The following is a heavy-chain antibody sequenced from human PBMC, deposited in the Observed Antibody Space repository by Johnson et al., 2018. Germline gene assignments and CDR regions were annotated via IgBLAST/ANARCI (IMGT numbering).Heavy chain of an antibody. Sequence: VQLVQSGGGFVQPGGSLRLSCAASGFTFNNYAMSWVRQAPGPGLEWVSGISGSGRSTYYAASVRGRLIPSTDNPSNTLYLQMSSMRIENTAVYYCAKDLLSVTNSPHVVDSWVQGSLVTVSS. CDR1: GFTFNNYA. D-gene: IGHD3-10*01. V-gene: IGHV3-23*04. J-gene: IGHJ4*02. CDR3: AKDLLSVTNSPHVVDS. CDR2: ISGSGRST.